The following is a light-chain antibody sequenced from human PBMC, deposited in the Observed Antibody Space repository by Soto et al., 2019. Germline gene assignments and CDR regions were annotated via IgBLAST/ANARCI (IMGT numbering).Light chain of an antibody. CDR3: QQYYSTPRT. V-gene: IGKV4-1*01. CDR1: QSVLYSSNNKNH. Sequence: DIVMTQSPDSLAXSLGXRXXIXCKSSQSVLYSSNNKNHLAWYQQKPGQPPKLLIYWASTRESGVPDRFSGSGSGTDFTLTISSLQAEDVAVYYCQQYYSTPRTFGQGTKVEIK. J-gene: IGKJ1*01. CDR2: WAS.